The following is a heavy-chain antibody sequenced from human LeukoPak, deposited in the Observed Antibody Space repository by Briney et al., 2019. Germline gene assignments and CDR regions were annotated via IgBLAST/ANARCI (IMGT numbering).Heavy chain of an antibody. V-gene: IGHV1-2*02. Sequence: ASVKASCKASGYTFTSYGISWVRQAPGQGLEWMGWSNANSGDTKYAQKFQGRVTMTRDTSIGTDYMELTSLISDDTAIYYCARDPYDGNYYFDYWGQGTLVTVAS. CDR2: SNANSGDT. CDR3: ARDPYDGNYYFDY. D-gene: IGHD3-3*01. J-gene: IGHJ4*02. CDR1: GYTFTSYG.